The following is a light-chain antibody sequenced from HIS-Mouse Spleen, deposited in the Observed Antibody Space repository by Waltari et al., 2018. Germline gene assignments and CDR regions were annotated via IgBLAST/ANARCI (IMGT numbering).Light chain of an antibody. CDR3: QQYRT. CDR2: KAS. CDR1: KSISSW. Sequence: DIQMTQSPSTLSASVGARVTITCRASKSISSWLAWYQQKPGKAPKLLIYKASSLESGVPSRFSGSGSGTEFTLTISSLQPDDFATYYCQQYRTFGQGTKVEIK. V-gene: IGKV1-5*03. J-gene: IGKJ1*01.